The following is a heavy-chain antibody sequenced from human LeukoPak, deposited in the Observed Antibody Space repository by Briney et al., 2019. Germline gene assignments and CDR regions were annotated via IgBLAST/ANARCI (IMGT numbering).Heavy chain of an antibody. Sequence: GGSLRLSCAASGFTFSTYGMHWVRQAPGTGLEWVAFIRYDGKNIYYADSVKGRFTISGDNSKNTLYLQMNSLRVEDTAVYFCAKEGHSGSLYYFDYWGQGTLVTVSS. CDR2: IRYDGKNI. V-gene: IGHV3-30*02. CDR3: AKEGHSGSLYYFDY. J-gene: IGHJ4*02. D-gene: IGHD1-26*01. CDR1: GFTFSTYG.